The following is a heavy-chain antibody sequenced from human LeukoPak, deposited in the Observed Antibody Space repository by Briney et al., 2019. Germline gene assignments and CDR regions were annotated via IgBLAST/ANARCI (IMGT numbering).Heavy chain of an antibody. CDR2: IYTSGST. V-gene: IGHV4-61*02. Sequence: SETLSLTCTVSGGSISSGSYYWSWIRQPAGKGLEWIGRIYTSGSTNYNPSLKSRVTISVDTSKNQFSLKLSPVTAADTAVYYCARSRARIDYYGSGSTSWVIDYWGQGTLVTVSS. J-gene: IGHJ4*02. CDR3: ARSRARIDYYGSGSTSWVIDY. CDR1: GGSISSGSYY. D-gene: IGHD3-10*01.